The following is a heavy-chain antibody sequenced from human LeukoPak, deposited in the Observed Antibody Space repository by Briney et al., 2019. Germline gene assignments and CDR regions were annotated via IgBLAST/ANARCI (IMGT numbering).Heavy chain of an antibody. CDR1: GYTFTSYG. CDR2: ISAYNGNT. J-gene: IGHJ4*02. Sequence: ASVKVSCKASGYTFTSYGISWVRQAPGQELEWMGWISAYNGNTNYAQKFQGRVTMTTDTSTSTAYMELRSLRSDDTAVYYCARDRLFGPAGYFDYWGQGTLVTVSS. CDR3: ARDRLFGPAGYFDY. V-gene: IGHV1-18*01. D-gene: IGHD3-10*02.